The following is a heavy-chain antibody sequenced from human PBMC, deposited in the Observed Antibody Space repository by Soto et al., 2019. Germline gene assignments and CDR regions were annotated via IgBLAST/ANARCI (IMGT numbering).Heavy chain of an antibody. Sequence: GESLKISCKGSGYSFTSYWISWVRQMPGKGLEWMGRIDPSDSYTNYSPSFQGHVTISADKSISTAYLQWSSLKASDTAMYYCASSMVRGVIGYYYYVMDVWGQGTTVTVSS. CDR3: ASSMVRGVIGYYYYVMDV. CDR2: IDPSDSYT. CDR1: GYSFTSYW. V-gene: IGHV5-10-1*01. D-gene: IGHD3-10*01. J-gene: IGHJ6*02.